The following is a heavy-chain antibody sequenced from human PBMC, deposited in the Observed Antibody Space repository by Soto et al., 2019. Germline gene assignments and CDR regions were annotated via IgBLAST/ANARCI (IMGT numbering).Heavy chain of an antibody. CDR2: IIPILGIA. D-gene: IGHD2-15*01. Sequence: QVQLVQSGAGVKKPGSSVKVSCTASGGTFSSYTISWVRQAPGQGLEWMGRIIPILGIANYAQKFQGRVTITADKSTSTAYMELSSLRSEDTAVYYCARDVGYCSGGSCPGDAFDIWGQGTMVTVSS. V-gene: IGHV1-69*08. CDR1: GGTFSSYT. J-gene: IGHJ3*02. CDR3: ARDVGYCSGGSCPGDAFDI.